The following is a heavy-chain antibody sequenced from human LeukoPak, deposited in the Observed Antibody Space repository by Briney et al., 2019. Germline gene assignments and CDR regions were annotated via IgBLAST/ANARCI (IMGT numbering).Heavy chain of an antibody. CDR2: ISSSGSTI. CDR1: GFTFTNYY. CDR3: ARDQRIYFNYYIDV. V-gene: IGHV3-11*01. J-gene: IGHJ6*03. Sequence: GGSLRLSCAASGFTFTNYYMSWIRQSPGKGLEWVSYISSSGSTIYYADSVKGRFTISRDNARNSLFLQMNSLRVEDTAVYYCARDQRIYFNYYIDVWGKGTTVTVSS.